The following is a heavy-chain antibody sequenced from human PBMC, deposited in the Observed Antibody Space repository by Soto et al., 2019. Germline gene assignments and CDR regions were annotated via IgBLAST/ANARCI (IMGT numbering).Heavy chain of an antibody. V-gene: IGHV1-8*01. CDR1: GYTFTSYD. CDR3: ARVAADDVVVVAATDY. Sequence: ASVKVSCKASGYTFTSYDINWVRQATGQGLEWMGWMNPKGGNTGNEKKFQGRVTMTRNTSISTAYMELSSLRSEDTAVYYCARVAADDVVVVAATDYWGQGTLVTVSS. CDR2: MNPKGGNT. D-gene: IGHD2-15*01. J-gene: IGHJ4*02.